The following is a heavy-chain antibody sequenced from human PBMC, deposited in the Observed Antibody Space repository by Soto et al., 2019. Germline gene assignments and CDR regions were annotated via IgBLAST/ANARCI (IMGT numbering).Heavy chain of an antibody. CDR2: IYYSGST. CDR3: ARVGAIAARGVPDYYYYGMDV. J-gene: IGHJ6*02. D-gene: IGHD6-6*01. V-gene: IGHV4-30-4*01. CDR1: GGSISSGDYY. Sequence: QVQLQESGPGLVKPSQTLSLTCTVSGGSISSGDYYWSWIRQPPGKGLEWIGYIYYSGSTYYNPSLKSRVTIAVDTSKNQFSLKLSSVTAADTAVYYCARVGAIAARGVPDYYYYGMDVWGQGTTVTVSS.